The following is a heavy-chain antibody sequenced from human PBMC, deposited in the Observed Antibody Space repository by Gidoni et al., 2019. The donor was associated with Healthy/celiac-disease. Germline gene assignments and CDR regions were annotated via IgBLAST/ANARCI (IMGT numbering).Heavy chain of an antibody. D-gene: IGHD3-22*01. V-gene: IGHV1-8*01. CDR2: MNTNSGNT. CDR1: GYTFPSYD. CDR3: ARGGYYDSSGYYSRAFDI. Sequence: QVQLVQSGAAVKKPGASVKVSCKASGYTFPSYDINCVRQATGQGLEWMGWMNTNSGNTGYAKKFQGRVTMTRNTSISTAYMELSSLRSEDTAVYYCARGGYYDSSGYYSRAFDIWGQGTMVTVSS. J-gene: IGHJ3*02.